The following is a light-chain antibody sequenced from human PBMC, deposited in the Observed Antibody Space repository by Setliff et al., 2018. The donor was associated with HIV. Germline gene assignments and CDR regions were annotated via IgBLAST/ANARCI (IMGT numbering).Light chain of an antibody. CDR3: SSYAGNSNYV. CDR1: SSDVGRYNF. J-gene: IGLJ1*01. V-gene: IGLV2-8*01. Sequence: QSVLTQPPSASGSPGQSVTISCTGTSSDVGRYNFVSWYQQHPGKAPKLMIYEVSKRPSGVPDRFSGSKSDNTASLTVSGLQAEDEADYYCSSYAGNSNYVFGTGTKVTVL. CDR2: EVS.